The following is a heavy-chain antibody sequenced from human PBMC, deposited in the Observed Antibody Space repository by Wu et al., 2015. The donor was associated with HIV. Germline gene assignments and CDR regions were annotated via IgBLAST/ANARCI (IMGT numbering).Heavy chain of an antibody. Sequence: QVQLVQSGAEVKKPGASVRVSCKTSGYTFIGHFLHWVRQAPGQGLEWMGWVNPGSGGTNYAQKFQGRVTMSSDVAISTVYMELSRLKSDDTAVYYCARVPAGGGYYDYMDVWGKGTTVTVSS. J-gene: IGHJ6*03. D-gene: IGHD6-13*01. V-gene: IGHV1-2*02. CDR1: GYTFIGHF. CDR3: ARVPAGGGYYDYMDV. CDR2: VNPGSGGT.